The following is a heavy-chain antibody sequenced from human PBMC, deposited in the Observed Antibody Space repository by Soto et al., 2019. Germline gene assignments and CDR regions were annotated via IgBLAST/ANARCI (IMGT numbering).Heavy chain of an antibody. V-gene: IGHV1-2*02. J-gene: IGHJ5*02. CDR2: INPNSGGT. Sequence: ASVKVSCKASGYTFTGYYMHWVRQAPGQGLEWMGWINPNSGGTNYAQKFQGRVTMTRDTSISTAYMELSRLRSDDTAVYYCAREAGGDCSGGNCYLNWFDPWGQGTLVTVSS. CDR3: AREAGGDCSGGNCYLNWFDP. CDR1: GYTFTGYY. D-gene: IGHD2-15*01.